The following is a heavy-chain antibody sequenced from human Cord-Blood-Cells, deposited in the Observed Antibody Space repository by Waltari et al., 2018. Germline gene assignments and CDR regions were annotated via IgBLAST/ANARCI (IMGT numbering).Heavy chain of an antibody. D-gene: IGHD1-1*01. CDR1: GYTFTGYY. J-gene: IGHJ4*02. Sequence: QVQLVQSGAEVKKPGASVKVSCKASGYTFTGYYMHWVRQAPGQGLEWMGRIDPNSGGTNYARKFQGRVTMTRDTAISTADMELSRLRSDDTAVYYCARGKTGTDYWGQGTLVTVSS. CDR2: IDPNSGGT. CDR3: ARGKTGTDY. V-gene: IGHV1-2*02.